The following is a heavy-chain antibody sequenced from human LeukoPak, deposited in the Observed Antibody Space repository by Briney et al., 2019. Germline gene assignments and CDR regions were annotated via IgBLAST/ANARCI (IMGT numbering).Heavy chain of an antibody. CDR3: ARGSVRGEFDP. J-gene: IGHJ5*02. V-gene: IGHV4-59*01. D-gene: IGHD3-10*01. CDR1: GGSISSYY. Sequence: PSETLSLTCTVSGGSISSYYWSWIRQPPGKGLEWTGNIHYSGSTNYNPSLKSRVTISADMSKNQFSLKLSSVTAADTAVYSCARGSVRGEFDPWGQGTLVTVSS. CDR2: IHYSGST.